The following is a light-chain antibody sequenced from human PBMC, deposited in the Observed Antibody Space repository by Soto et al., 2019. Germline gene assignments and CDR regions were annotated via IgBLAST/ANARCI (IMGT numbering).Light chain of an antibody. CDR3: QQLNSYPLCD. CDR1: QGISSY. J-gene: IGKJ5*01. V-gene: IGKV1-9*01. CDR2: AAS. Sequence: DIQLTQSPSFLSASVGDRVTITCRASQGISSYLAWYQQKPGKAPKLLIYAASTLQSGVPSRFSGSGSGTEFTLTISSLQPEDLATSYCQQLNSYPLCDIGQETRLEIK.